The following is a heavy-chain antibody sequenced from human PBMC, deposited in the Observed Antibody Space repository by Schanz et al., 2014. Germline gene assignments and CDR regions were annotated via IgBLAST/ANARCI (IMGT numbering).Heavy chain of an antibody. CDR1: GFTISSYS. D-gene: IGHD6-19*01. V-gene: IGHV3-21*01. CDR3: AIIGVMVAVAGTRADY. J-gene: IGHJ4*02. Sequence: EVHLVESGGGLVKRGGSLRLSCAASGFTISSYSMNWVRQAPGKGLEWVSSISSSGSYIYYADSVKGRFSISRDNAKNSLFLQMNRLRAEDTALYYCAIIGVMVAVAGTRADYWGLGTLVTVSS. CDR2: ISSSGSYI.